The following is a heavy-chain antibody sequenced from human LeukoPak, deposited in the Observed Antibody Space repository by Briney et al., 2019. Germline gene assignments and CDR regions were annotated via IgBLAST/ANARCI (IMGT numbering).Heavy chain of an antibody. CDR2: IYTSGGT. CDR3: ARLTRLSTSPDRYYLDY. V-gene: IGHV4-4*09. CDR1: GDSISSYY. D-gene: IGHD6-6*01. J-gene: IGHJ4*02. Sequence: KPSETLSLTCTVSGDSISSYYWSWIRQPPGKGLAWIGYIYTSGGTNYIPSLKGRVTISIDTSKNQFSLKLSSVTAADSAVYYCARLTRLSTSPDRYYLDYWGQGTLVTVSS.